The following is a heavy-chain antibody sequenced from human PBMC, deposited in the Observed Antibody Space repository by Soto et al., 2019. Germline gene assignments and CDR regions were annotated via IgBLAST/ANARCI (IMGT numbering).Heavy chain of an antibody. Sequence: SVKVSCKASGVTFSRQDMRWVRQAPGQGLEWMGGIIPIFGTPQYAEKFQDRLTITADESTRTAYMELSSLTSEETAMYYCATDGGTDGSNFDYWRQRPLVTVSS. CDR2: IIPIFGTP. CDR1: GVTFSRQD. D-gene: IGHD1-1*01. V-gene: IGHV1-69*13. J-gene: IGHJ4*02. CDR3: ATDGGTDGSNFDY.